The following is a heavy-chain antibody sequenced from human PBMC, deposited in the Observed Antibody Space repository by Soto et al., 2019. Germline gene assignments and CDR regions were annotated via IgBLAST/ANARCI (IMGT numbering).Heavy chain of an antibody. V-gene: IGHV4-61*01. Sequence: SETLSLTCTVSGGSVSSGSYYWSWIRQPPGKGLEWNGYIYYSGSTNYNPSLKSRVTISVDTSKNQFSLKLSSVTAADTAVYYCARRAYSGSYYFDYWGQGTLVTVSS. CDR2: IYYSGST. D-gene: IGHD1-26*01. CDR1: GGSVSSGSYY. CDR3: ARRAYSGSYYFDY. J-gene: IGHJ4*02.